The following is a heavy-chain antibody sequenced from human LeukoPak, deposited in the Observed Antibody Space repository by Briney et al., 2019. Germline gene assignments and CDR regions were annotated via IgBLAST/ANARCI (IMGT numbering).Heavy chain of an antibody. CDR3: ARGLGGYYGSGSYLK. CDR1: GGSFSGYY. J-gene: IGHJ4*02. CDR2: INHSGST. V-gene: IGHV4-34*01. Sequence: SETLSLTCAVYGGSFSGYYWSWIRQPPGKGLEWIGEINHSGSTNYNPSLESRVTISVDTSKNQFSLKLSSVTAADTAVYYCARGLGGYYGSGSYLKWGQGTLVTVSS. D-gene: IGHD3-10*01.